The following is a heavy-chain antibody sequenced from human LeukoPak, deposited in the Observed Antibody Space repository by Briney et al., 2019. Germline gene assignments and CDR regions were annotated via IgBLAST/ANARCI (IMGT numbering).Heavy chain of an antibody. CDR2: INPDGSGK. Sequence: GGSLRLSCAASGFTFSNYWMSWVRQAPGKGLEWVATINPDGSGKYYVDSMKGRLTISRDNAKKSLDLQMNSLRVEDTAVYYCAGDDPDIWGQGTMVTVSS. V-gene: IGHV3-7*01. CDR1: GFTFSNYW. CDR3: AGDDPDI. J-gene: IGHJ3*02.